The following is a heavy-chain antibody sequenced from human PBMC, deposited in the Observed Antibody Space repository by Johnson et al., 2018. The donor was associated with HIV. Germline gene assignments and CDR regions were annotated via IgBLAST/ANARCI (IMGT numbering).Heavy chain of an antibody. J-gene: IGHJ3*02. V-gene: IGHV3-7*03. Sequence: VQLVESGGGLVQPGGSLRLSCVVSGYTFSNYWMSWVRQAPGKGLEWVANIKQDGSEKYYVDSVKGRFTISRDNAKNSLYLQMNSLRAEDTAVYYCAREGVWVKAFDIWGQGTMVTVSS. D-gene: IGHD1-26*01. CDR3: AREGVWVKAFDI. CDR2: IKQDGSEK. CDR1: GYTFSNYW.